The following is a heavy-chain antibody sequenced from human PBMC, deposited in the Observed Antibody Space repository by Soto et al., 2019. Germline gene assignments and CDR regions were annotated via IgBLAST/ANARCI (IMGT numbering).Heavy chain of an antibody. Sequence: EVQLVESGGGLVKPGGSLRLSCAASGFTFSSYSMYWVRQAPGKGLEWVSSISSSSSYIYYADSVKGRFTISRDNAKNSLYMKMNSLRSEDMAVYYCAGMGGQRYYYYGMDVWGKGTTVTVSS. CDR2: ISSSSSYI. D-gene: IGHD6-25*01. CDR3: AGMGGQRYYYYGMDV. J-gene: IGHJ6*04. V-gene: IGHV3-21*01. CDR1: GFTFSSYS.